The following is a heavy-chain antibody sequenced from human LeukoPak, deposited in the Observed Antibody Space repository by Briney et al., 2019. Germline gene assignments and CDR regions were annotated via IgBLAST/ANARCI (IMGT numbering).Heavy chain of an antibody. V-gene: IGHV3-23*01. Sequence: GGSLRLSCAASGFTFSSYTMSWVRQAPRKGLEWVSAISGSGDSTYYGDSVKGRFTIPRDNSKNTLYLQMNSLRAEDTAVYYCAKTRPLDSSSWSHGDYWGQGTLVTVSS. CDR3: AKTRPLDSSSWSHGDY. J-gene: IGHJ4*02. CDR1: GFTFSSYT. CDR2: ISGSGDST. D-gene: IGHD6-13*01.